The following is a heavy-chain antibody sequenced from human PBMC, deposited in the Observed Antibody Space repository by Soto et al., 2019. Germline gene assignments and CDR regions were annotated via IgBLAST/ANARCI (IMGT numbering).Heavy chain of an antibody. CDR2: ISYDGSNK. CDR1: GFTFSSYG. CDR3: AKGLGIPVFRFDP. V-gene: IGHV3-30*18. D-gene: IGHD1-20*01. J-gene: IGHJ5*02. Sequence: QVQLVESGGGVVQPGRSLRLSCAASGFTFSSYGMHWVRQAPGKGLEWVAVISYDGSNKYYADSVKGRFTISRDNSKNTLYLQMNSLRAEDTAVYYCAKGLGIPVFRFDPWGQGTLVTVSS.